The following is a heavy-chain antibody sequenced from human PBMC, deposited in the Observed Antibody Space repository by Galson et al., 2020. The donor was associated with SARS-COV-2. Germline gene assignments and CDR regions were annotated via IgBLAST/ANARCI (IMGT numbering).Heavy chain of an antibody. Sequence: LSLTCAASGFTFSRYAMAWVRQAPGKGLEWVSGISGGGGSTYYADPVKGRFTISRDISQNTVYLQMSSLRAEDTAVYYCAKDRGNDYGAQLDFWGQGTQVTVSS. J-gene: IGHJ4*02. D-gene: IGHD4-17*01. V-gene: IGHV3-23*01. CDR1: GFTFSRYA. CDR2: ISGGGGST. CDR3: AKDRGNDYGAQLDF.